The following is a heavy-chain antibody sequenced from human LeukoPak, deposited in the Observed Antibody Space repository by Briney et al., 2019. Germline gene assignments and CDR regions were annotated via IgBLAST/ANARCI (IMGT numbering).Heavy chain of an antibody. CDR1: GFTFSSYS. V-gene: IGHV3-21*01. D-gene: IGHD3-10*01. J-gene: IGHJ4*02. Sequence: GGSLRLSCAASGFTFSSYSMNWVRQAPGKGLEWVSSISSSSSYIYYADSVKGRFTISRDNDKNSLYLQMNSLRAEDTAVDYCARDPITMVRGVIDYWGQGTLVTVSS. CDR2: ISSSSSYI. CDR3: ARDPITMVRGVIDY.